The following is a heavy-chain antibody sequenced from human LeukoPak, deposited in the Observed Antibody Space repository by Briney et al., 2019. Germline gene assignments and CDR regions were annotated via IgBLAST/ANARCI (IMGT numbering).Heavy chain of an antibody. CDR3: AKSNGYGLVDI. D-gene: IGHD3-10*01. CDR1: GESFSDYY. J-gene: IGHJ3*02. Sequence: SETLSLTCGVYGESFSDYYWSWIRQPPKKGLEWIGEINHDGGINYNPSLKSRVTISLDTSKNQFSLNLSSVTAADSAVYYCAKSNGYGLVDIWGQGTMVTVSS. V-gene: IGHV4-34*01. CDR2: INHDGGI.